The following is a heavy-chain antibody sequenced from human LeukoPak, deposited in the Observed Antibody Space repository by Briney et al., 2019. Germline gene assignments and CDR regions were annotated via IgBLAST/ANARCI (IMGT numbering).Heavy chain of an antibody. Sequence: PGGSLRLSCAASGFTVSSNYMTWVRQAPGKGLEWVSFIYSAGNTYYADSGKGRFTISRDSAKNSLYLQMNSLRAEDTAVYYCARHDYHSNSDAFDVWGQGTMVTVSS. CDR3: ARHDYHSNSDAFDV. D-gene: IGHD4-23*01. J-gene: IGHJ3*01. CDR2: IYSAGNT. V-gene: IGHV3-66*04. CDR1: GFTVSSNY.